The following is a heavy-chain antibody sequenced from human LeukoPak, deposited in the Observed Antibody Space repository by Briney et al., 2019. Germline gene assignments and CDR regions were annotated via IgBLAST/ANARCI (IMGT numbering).Heavy chain of an antibody. J-gene: IGHJ4*02. CDR3: TRGRWVTMAAYYFNY. V-gene: IGHV1-8*01. Sequence: ALVNVSCKASGYTFTSYDINWVRPATGQGLEWMGWMNPNSGNTGYAQKFQGRVTMTRNTSISTAYMELSSLRSQDRAVYYFTRGRWVTMAAYYFNYCSQGTLATLSS. CDR1: GYTFTSYD. CDR2: MNPNSGNT. D-gene: IGHD3-10*01.